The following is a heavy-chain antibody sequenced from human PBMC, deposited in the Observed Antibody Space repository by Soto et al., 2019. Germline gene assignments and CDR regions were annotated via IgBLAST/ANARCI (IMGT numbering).Heavy chain of an antibody. D-gene: IGHD6-13*01. CDR3: AIDVDDGAAGYYFDY. CDR1: RFTFSSYA. J-gene: IGHJ4*02. V-gene: IGHV3-30*04. CDR2: ISSDGRDK. Sequence: GGSLRLSCAASRFTFSSYAMHWVRQAPGKGLEWVAVISSDGRDKYYADSVKGRFTISRDNSKNTLYLQMNSLRAEDTEDTAVYYCAIDVDDGAAGYYFDYWGQGTLVTVSS.